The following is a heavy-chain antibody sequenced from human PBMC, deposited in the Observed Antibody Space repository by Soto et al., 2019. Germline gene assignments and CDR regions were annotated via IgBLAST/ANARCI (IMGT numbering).Heavy chain of an antibody. Sequence: QLVESGGGLVQPGGSLRLSCAASGFTFRSYWMSWVRQAPGKGLEWVANIKQDGSEEYYVDSVRGRFTISRDNAKNSVYLEMNSLRSEDTAVYYCARYYSNFYYSMDVWGKGTTVTVSS. CDR2: IKQDGSEE. J-gene: IGHJ6*03. CDR3: ARYYSNFYYSMDV. D-gene: IGHD4-4*01. CDR1: GFTFRSYW. V-gene: IGHV3-7*01.